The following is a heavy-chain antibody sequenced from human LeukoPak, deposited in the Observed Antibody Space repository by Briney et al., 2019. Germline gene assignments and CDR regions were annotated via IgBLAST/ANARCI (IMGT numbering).Heavy chain of an antibody. J-gene: IGHJ5*02. CDR3: ARGHSSSWYSPPTVFDP. Sequence: ASVKVSCKASGYTFTSYDINWVRQATGQGLEWMGWMNPNSGNTGYAQKFQGRVTMTRNTSISTAYMELSSLRSEDTAVYYCARGHSSSWYSPPTVFDPWGQGTLVTVSS. V-gene: IGHV1-8*01. CDR2: MNPNSGNT. CDR1: GYTFTSYD. D-gene: IGHD6-13*01.